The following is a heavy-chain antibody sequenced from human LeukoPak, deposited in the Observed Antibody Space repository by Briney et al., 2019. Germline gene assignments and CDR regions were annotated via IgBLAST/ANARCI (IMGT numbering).Heavy chain of an antibody. Sequence: PGGSLRLSCAASGFTFRDYYMAWIRQAPGKGLEYVSAISSNGGSTYYANSVKGRFTISRDNSKNTLYLQMNSLRTDDTAVYYCAKRGIVVAGSFDYWGQGTLVTVSS. J-gene: IGHJ4*02. D-gene: IGHD6-19*01. V-gene: IGHV3-64*01. CDR2: ISSNGGST. CDR1: GFTFRDYY. CDR3: AKRGIVVAGSFDY.